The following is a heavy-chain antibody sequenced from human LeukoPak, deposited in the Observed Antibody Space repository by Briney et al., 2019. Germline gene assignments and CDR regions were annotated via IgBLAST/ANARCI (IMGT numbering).Heavy chain of an antibody. D-gene: IGHD1-1*01. Sequence: ASVKVSCKAFGYTFGTSSISWVRQAPGQRLEWIGWISPNNGNTQYGQGVQGRVTMTTDTSRSTAYMELRSLRPDDTAVYYCTRVRNSNNWWGAFDIWGQGAMVTVSS. J-gene: IGHJ3*02. V-gene: IGHV1-18*01. CDR3: TRVRNSNNWWGAFDI. CDR1: GYTFGTSS. CDR2: ISPNNGNT.